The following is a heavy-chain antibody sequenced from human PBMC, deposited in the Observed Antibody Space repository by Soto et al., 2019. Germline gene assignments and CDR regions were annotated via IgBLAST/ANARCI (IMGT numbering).Heavy chain of an antibody. V-gene: IGHV3-23*01. CDR3: AGRYCPNGVCYTNYYYYIDV. CDR1: GFTFSTYA. CDR2: LTPSGGNT. J-gene: IGHJ6*03. D-gene: IGHD2-8*01. Sequence: EVQLLDSGGGLVQPGGSLRLSCAASGFTFSTYAMTWVRQAPGKGLEWVSTLTPSGGNTYYADSVQGRFTISRDNSMNTLYLHMNSLRAEDTAVYYCAGRYCPNGVCYTNYYYYIDVWGEGTTVTVSS.